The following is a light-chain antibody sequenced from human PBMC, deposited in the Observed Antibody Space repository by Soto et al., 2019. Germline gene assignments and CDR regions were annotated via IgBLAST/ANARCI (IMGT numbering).Light chain of an antibody. Sequence: DIQLTQSPSSLSASEGDTVTITCRASHSINSHLNWYQQKSGEAPKFLIYGTSYLHTGVPSRFSGSGSGTDFTLTISSLQPEDCAIYYCQQSYSTPFTFGQGTKLEIK. CDR1: HSINSH. CDR2: GTS. CDR3: QQSYSTPFT. J-gene: IGKJ2*01. V-gene: IGKV1-39*01.